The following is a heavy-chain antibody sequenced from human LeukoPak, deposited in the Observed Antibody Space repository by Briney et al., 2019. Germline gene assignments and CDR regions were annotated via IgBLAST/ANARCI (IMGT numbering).Heavy chain of an antibody. CDR2: INHSGST. Sequence: SETLSLTCTVSGGSISSGGYYWSWIRQPPGKGLEWIGEINHSGSTNYNPSLKSRVTISVDTSKNQFSLKLSSVTAADTAVYYCARGGGVKLPSNYYYYGMDVWGQGTTVTVSS. CDR3: ARGGGVKLPSNYYYYGMDV. J-gene: IGHJ6*02. V-gene: IGHV4-39*07. CDR1: GGSISSGGYY. D-gene: IGHD3-16*01.